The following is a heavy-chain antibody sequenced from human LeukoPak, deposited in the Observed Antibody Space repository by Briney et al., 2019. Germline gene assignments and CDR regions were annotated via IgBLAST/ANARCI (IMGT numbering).Heavy chain of an antibody. J-gene: IGHJ4*02. CDR1: GGSISSGGYY. D-gene: IGHD3-9*01. V-gene: IGHV4-31*03. Sequence: SETLSLTCTVSGGSISSGGYYWSWIRQHPGKGLEWIGYIYYSGSTYYNPSLKSRVATSVDTSKNQFSLKLSSVTAADTAVYYCAREGVYYDILAAYYRPYYFDFWGQGTLVTVYS. CDR3: AREGVYYDILAAYYRPYYFDF. CDR2: IYYSGST.